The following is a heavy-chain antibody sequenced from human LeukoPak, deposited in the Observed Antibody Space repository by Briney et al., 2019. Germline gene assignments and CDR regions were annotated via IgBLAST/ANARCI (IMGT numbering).Heavy chain of an antibody. J-gene: IGHJ6*02. V-gene: IGHV1-46*01. D-gene: IGHD3-16*01. CDR2: INPSGGST. CDR3: ARDRHDVNYYYGMDV. Sequence: ASVKVSCTASGYTFTSYYMHWVRQAPGQGLEWMGIINPSGGSTSYAQKFQGRVTMTRDTSTSTVYMELSSLRSEDTAVYYCARDRHDVNYYYGMDVWGQGTTVTVSS. CDR1: GYTFTSYY.